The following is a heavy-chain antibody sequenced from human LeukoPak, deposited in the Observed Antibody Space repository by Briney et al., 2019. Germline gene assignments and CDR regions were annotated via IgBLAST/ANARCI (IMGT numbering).Heavy chain of an antibody. D-gene: IGHD3-3*01. CDR1: GDSISSHY. CDR3: ARDTYDCYFNP. V-gene: IGHV4-59*11. J-gene: IGHJ5*02. CDR2: VHNSGIT. Sequence: PSETLSLTCTVSGDSISSHYWNWIRQPPGKGLEWIGCVHNSGITYYNPSLKSRVAISVDTSKKQFSLILNSVTAADTAVYYCARDTYDCYFNPWGQGTMVTVSS.